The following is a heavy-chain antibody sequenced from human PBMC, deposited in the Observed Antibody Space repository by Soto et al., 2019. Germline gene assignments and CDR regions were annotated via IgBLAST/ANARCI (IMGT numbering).Heavy chain of an antibody. D-gene: IGHD2-2*02. CDR2: IYYSGST. V-gene: IGHV4-59*08. J-gene: IGHJ4*02. Sequence: SETLSLTCTVSGGSISSYYWSWIRQPPGKGLEWIGYIYYSGSTNYNPSLKSRVTISVDTSKNQFSLKLSSVTAADTAVYYCARGVVPAAILAYYFDYWGQGTLVTVSS. CDR3: ARGVVPAAILAYYFDY. CDR1: GGSISSYY.